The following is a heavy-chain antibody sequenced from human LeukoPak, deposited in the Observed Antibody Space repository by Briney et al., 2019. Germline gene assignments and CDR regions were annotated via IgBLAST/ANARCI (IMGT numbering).Heavy chain of an antibody. J-gene: IGHJ4*02. CDR2: INPNSGGT. CDR3: ARDPGSSWYGSPDYFDY. V-gene: IGHV1-2*06. CDR1: GYTFTGYY. Sequence: ASVKVSCKASGYTFTGYYMHWVRQAPGQGLEWMGRINPNSGGTNYAQKFQGRVTITADESTSTAYMELSSLRSEDTAVYYCARDPGSSWYGSPDYFDYWGQGTLVTVSS. D-gene: IGHD6-13*01.